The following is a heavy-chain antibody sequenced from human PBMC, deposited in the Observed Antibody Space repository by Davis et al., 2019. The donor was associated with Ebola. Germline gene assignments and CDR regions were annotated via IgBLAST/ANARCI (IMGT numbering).Heavy chain of an antibody. Sequence: GESLKISCAASGFTFSNAWMSWVRQAPGKGLDWVANINQDGSEKYYVDSVKGRFTISRDNSKKSLFLQMNSLRVEDTAVYYCARGGQISDYWGQGTLGTVSS. CDR2: INQDGSEK. V-gene: IGHV3-7*01. CDR3: ARGGQISDY. CDR1: GFTFSNAW. J-gene: IGHJ4*02.